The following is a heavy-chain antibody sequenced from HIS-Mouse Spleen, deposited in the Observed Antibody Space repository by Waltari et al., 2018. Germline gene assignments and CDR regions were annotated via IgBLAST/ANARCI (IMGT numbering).Heavy chain of an antibody. CDR2: IKSKTDGGTT. Sequence: EVQLVESGGGLVKPGGSLRLSCAASGFTFSNAWMSWVRQATGKGLEWVGRIKSKTDGGTTDYAAPVKGRFTISRDDSKNTLYLQMNSLKTEDTAVYYCTTLTYYYDSSGYYYYFDYWGQGTLVTVSS. D-gene: IGHD3-22*01. V-gene: IGHV3-15*01. J-gene: IGHJ4*02. CDR3: TTLTYYYDSSGYYYYFDY. CDR1: GFTFSNAW.